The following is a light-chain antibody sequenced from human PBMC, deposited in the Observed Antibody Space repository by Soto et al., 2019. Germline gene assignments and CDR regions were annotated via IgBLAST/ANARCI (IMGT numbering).Light chain of an antibody. CDR1: QAIDRW. Sequence: DIQMTQSPSSLSASLGDRGTITCRASQAIDRWIAWYQQKPGEAPKVLIYATSSLRSGVPSRFSGSGSGTDFSLAISSLHPRDLATYYCKRSKSFPLTFGGGTKV. CDR2: ATS. V-gene: IGKV1-12*01. CDR3: KRSKSFPLT. J-gene: IGKJ4*01.